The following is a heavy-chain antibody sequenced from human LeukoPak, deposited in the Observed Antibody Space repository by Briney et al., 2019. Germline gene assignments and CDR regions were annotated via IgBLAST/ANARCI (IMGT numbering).Heavy chain of an antibody. CDR3: ARERLDNYDFWSGYFLGPNWFDP. J-gene: IGHJ5*02. Sequence: GRSLRLSCAASGFTFSSYGMHWVRQAPGKGLEGVAVIWYDGSNKYYADSVRGRFTISRENSKNTLYLQMNSLRAEDTAVYYCARERLDNYDFWSGYFLGPNWFDPWGQGTLVTVSS. V-gene: IGHV3-33*01. D-gene: IGHD3-3*01. CDR2: IWYDGSNK. CDR1: GFTFSSYG.